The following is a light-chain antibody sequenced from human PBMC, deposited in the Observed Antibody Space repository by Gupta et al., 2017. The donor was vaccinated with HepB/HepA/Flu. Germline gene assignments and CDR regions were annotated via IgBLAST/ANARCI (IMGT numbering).Light chain of an antibody. J-gene: IGKJ1*01. CDR1: QSISSW. Sequence: LSASVGDRVTVTCRATQSISSWLAWYKQKPGKAPKVLIYKASNLESGVPSRFSGSGSGTEFTLTISSLQPDDFATYYCQQYNDYSWTFGQGTKVEI. CDR2: KAS. CDR3: QQYNDYSWT. V-gene: IGKV1-5*03.